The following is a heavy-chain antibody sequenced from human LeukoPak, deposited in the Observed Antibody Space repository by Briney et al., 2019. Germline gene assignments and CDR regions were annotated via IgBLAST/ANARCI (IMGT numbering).Heavy chain of an antibody. Sequence: GGSLRLSCAASGFTFSSYVMNWVRQAPGKGLEWVSSISSSSSYIYYADSVKGRFTISRDNAKNSLYLQMNSLRAEDTAVYYCARAAQYYYDSSGYYNEYYFDYWGQGTLVTVSS. D-gene: IGHD3-22*01. V-gene: IGHV3-21*01. CDR1: GFTFSSYV. CDR3: ARAAQYYYDSSGYYNEYYFDY. CDR2: ISSSSSYI. J-gene: IGHJ4*02.